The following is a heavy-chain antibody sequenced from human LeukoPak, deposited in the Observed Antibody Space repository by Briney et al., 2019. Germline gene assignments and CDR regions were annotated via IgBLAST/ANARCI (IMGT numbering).Heavy chain of an antibody. CDR3: AKEVGYDSSGYDDF. D-gene: IGHD3-22*01. CDR1: GGSISSSDYY. Sequence: ETLSLTCTVSGGSISSSDYYWGWIRQPPGKGLEWVSAISGSGSSTYYADSVKGRFTISRDNSKNTVYLQMNSLRAEDTALYYCAKEVGYDSSGYDDFWGQGTLVTVSS. J-gene: IGHJ4*02. V-gene: IGHV3-23*01. CDR2: ISGSGSST.